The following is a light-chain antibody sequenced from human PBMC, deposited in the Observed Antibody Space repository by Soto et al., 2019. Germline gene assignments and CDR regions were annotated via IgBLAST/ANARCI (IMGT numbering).Light chain of an antibody. CDR3: QSYDSSLSGYVV. Sequence: QSVLTQPPSVSGAPGQRVTISCTGSSSNTGAGYDVHWYQQLPGTAPKLLIYGNTNRPSGVPDRFSGSKSGTSVSLAITGLQAEDEADYYCQSYDSSLSGYVVFGGGTKLTVL. J-gene: IGLJ2*01. V-gene: IGLV1-40*01. CDR1: SSNTGAGYD. CDR2: GNT.